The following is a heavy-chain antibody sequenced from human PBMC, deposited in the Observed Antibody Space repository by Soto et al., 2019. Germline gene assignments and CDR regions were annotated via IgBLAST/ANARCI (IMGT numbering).Heavy chain of an antibody. CDR1: GYTFTSYA. CDR3: ARGSVVGVDP. Sequence: QVQLVQSGAEVKKPGASVKVSCKASGYTFTSYAMHWVRQAPGQRLEWMGWINAGNGNTKYSQKFQGRVTITRDTSASTAYRALSSLRSEDTAVYYCARGSVVGVDPWGQGTLVTVSS. D-gene: IGHD2-15*01. CDR2: INAGNGNT. J-gene: IGHJ5*02. V-gene: IGHV1-3*01.